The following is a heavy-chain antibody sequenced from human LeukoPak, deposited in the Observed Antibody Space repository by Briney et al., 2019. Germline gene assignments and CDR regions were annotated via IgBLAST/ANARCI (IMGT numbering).Heavy chain of an antibody. CDR1: GFTFSSYA. CDR3: ARAPVTSCRGAFCYPFDY. Sequence: GGSLRLSCAASGFTFSSYAMSWVRQGPGKGLEWVAATSSSDPGTYHADSVRGRFTISRDNSKNTLYLQMNRLRVEDAAVYYCARAPVTSCRGAFCYPFDYWGQGTLVTVSS. D-gene: IGHD2-15*01. J-gene: IGHJ4*02. V-gene: IGHV3-23*01. CDR2: TSSSDPGT.